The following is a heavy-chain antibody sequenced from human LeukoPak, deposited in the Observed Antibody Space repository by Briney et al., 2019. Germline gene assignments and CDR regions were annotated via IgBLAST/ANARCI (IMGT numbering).Heavy chain of an antibody. Sequence: SETLSLTCSVSGGSVSSSSYYWGWLRQPPGKGLEWIGIVYYSGTTYYNDSPSLKSRVTISVDTSKNQFSLNLSSMTAADTAVYYCARRGDGYKSYYFDSWGQGTLVTVSS. CDR3: ARRGDGYKSYYFDS. V-gene: IGHV4-39*01. D-gene: IGHD5-24*01. J-gene: IGHJ4*02. CDR2: VYYSGTT. CDR1: GGSVSSSSYY.